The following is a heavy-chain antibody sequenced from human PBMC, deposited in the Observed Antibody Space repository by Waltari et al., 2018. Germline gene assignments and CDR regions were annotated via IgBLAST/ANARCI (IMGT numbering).Heavy chain of an antibody. V-gene: IGHV3-21*02. D-gene: IGHD6-19*01. CDR2: ISSGSTYR. Sequence: QLEESGGGLVKSGGSLRLSCSASGFIFSSWGMNWVRQAPGKGLEGIDSISSGSTYRFYADAVRGRFTISRDDAKDSLYLKADSLRAEDTGVYYCTRDVYGSGGDYFEPWGQGTLVTVSS. CDR1: GFIFSSWG. J-gene: IGHJ4*02. CDR3: TRDVYGSGGDYFEP.